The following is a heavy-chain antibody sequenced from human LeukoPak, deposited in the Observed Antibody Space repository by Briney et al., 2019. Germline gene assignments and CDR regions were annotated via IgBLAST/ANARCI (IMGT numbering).Heavy chain of an antibody. CDR1: GFTFSSYW. CDR3: VRGLYNSKY. Sequence: PGGSLRLSCAASGFTFSSYWMSWVRQAPGKGLECVANIKEDESEKYYVDSVKGRFTISRDNAKNSLYLQMNSLRAEDTAVYYCVRGLYNSKYWGQGTLVTVSS. D-gene: IGHD1-20*01. V-gene: IGHV3-7*01. CDR2: IKEDESEK. J-gene: IGHJ4*02.